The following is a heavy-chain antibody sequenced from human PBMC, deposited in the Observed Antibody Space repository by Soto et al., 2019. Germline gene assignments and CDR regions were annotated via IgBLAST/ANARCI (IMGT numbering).Heavy chain of an antibody. D-gene: IGHD2-15*01. J-gene: IGHJ3*02. CDR1: GYTFINFF. Sequence: QVQQVQSGAEVQKPGASVKISCKASGYTFINFFIHWVRQAPGQGLEWVGIINPSGGATTYPQKFQGRVTMTRDTSTSTVYMDVSSLRFDDTAVYYCARSHCSGGSCYLGAFDIWGQGTMVTVSS. V-gene: IGHV1-46*01. CDR2: INPSGGAT. CDR3: ARSHCSGGSCYLGAFDI.